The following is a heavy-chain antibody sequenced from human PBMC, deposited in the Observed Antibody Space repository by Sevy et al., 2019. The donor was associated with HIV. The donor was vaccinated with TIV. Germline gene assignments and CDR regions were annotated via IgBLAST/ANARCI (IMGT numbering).Heavy chain of an antibody. CDR2: ISSSSSTI. Sequence: GGSLRLSCAASGFTFSSYSLNWVRHAPGKGLEWVSYISSSSSTIYYADSLKGRFTISRDNAKNSLYLQMNSLRDEDTAVYYCARDVTRIVGATYFDYWGQGTLVTVSS. V-gene: IGHV3-48*02. CDR3: ARDVTRIVGATYFDY. CDR1: GFTFSSYS. D-gene: IGHD1-26*01. J-gene: IGHJ4*02.